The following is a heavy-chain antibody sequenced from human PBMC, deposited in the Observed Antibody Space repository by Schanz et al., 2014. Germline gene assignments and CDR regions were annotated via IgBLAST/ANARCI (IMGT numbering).Heavy chain of an antibody. V-gene: IGHV3-23*01. CDR2: INGSGNAI. J-gene: IGHJ4*02. D-gene: IGHD2-21*02. Sequence: EVQLLESGGGLVQPGGSLRLSCAASGFTFATYAMSWVRQAPGKGLEWVAAINGSGNAIYYADSVKGRFTISRDNAKNSLYLQMNSLRAEDTAVYYCARDLNRCGGDCYSGWGQGTLVTVSS. CDR3: ARDLNRCGGDCYSG. CDR1: GFTFATYA.